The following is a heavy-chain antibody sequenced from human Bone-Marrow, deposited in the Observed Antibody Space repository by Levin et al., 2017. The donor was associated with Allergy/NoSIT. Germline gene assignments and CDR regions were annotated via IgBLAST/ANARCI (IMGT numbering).Heavy chain of an antibody. V-gene: IGHV1-2*02. Sequence: ASVKVSCKASGYPFSGYYLHWVRQAPGQGLEWMGWINPKSGGTKYMQKFQGRVSMTGDTSTSTVYMELSSLRSDDTAIYYCAAEGYCTKTSCYLGYGMDVWGQGTTVTVSS. CDR3: AAEGYCTKTSCYLGYGMDV. D-gene: IGHD2-2*01. J-gene: IGHJ6*02. CDR1: GYPFSGYY. CDR2: INPKSGGT.